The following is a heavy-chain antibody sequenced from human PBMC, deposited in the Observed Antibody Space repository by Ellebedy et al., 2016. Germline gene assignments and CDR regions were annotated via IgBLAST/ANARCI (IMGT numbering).Heavy chain of an antibody. J-gene: IGHJ4*02. Sequence: GGSLRLSXAASGFTFSSYGMHWVRQAPGKGLEWVAVISYDGSNKYYADSVKGRFTISRDNSKNTLYLQMNSLRAEDTAVYYCAKDTGYSSSWSFDYWGQGTLVTVSS. V-gene: IGHV3-30*18. D-gene: IGHD6-13*01. CDR1: GFTFSSYG. CDR2: ISYDGSNK. CDR3: AKDTGYSSSWSFDY.